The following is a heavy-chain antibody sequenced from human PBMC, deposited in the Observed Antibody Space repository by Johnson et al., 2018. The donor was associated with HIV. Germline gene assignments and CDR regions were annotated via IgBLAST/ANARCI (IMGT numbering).Heavy chain of an antibody. CDR3: AIKSYYDILTGQGGAFDI. J-gene: IGHJ3*02. CDR2: IYSDGST. CDR1: GFTFSDHY. D-gene: IGHD3-9*01. Sequence: VQLVESGGGLVKPGGSLRLSCAASGFTFSDHYMNWMRQAPGKGLEWVSVIYSDGSTNYADSVKGRFTISRDKSKNTLYLQMNSLRAEDTAVYYCAIKSYYDILTGQGGAFDIWGQGTMVTVSS. V-gene: IGHV3-66*02.